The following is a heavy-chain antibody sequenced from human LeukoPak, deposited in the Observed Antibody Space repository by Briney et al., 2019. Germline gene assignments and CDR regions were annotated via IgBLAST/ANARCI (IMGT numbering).Heavy chain of an antibody. D-gene: IGHD3-3*01. CDR2: IYYSGST. Sequence: PSGTLSLTCTVSGGSISSYYWSWIRQPPGKGLEWIGYIYYSGSTNYNPSLKSRVTISVDTSKNQFSLKLSSVTAADTAVYYCARAYDFWSGYINWFDPWGQGTLVTVSS. CDR1: GGSISSYY. CDR3: ARAYDFWSGYINWFDP. J-gene: IGHJ5*02. V-gene: IGHV4-59*01.